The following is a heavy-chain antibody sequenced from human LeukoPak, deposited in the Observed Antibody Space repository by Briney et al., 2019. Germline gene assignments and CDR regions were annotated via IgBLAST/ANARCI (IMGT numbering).Heavy chain of an antibody. Sequence: SETLSLTCTVSGGSISSYYWNWLRQPPGKGLEWIGYIYHSGSKNYNPSLKSRVIISVDTSKNQFSLKLSSVTAADTAVYYCARDNGGSGWHWFDPWGQGTLVTVSS. V-gene: IGHV4-59*01. CDR3: ARDNGGSGWHWFDP. J-gene: IGHJ5*02. CDR2: IYHSGSK. CDR1: GGSISSYY. D-gene: IGHD6-19*01.